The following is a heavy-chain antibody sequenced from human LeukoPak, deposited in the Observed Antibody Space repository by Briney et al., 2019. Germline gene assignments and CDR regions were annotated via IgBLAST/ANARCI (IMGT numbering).Heavy chain of an antibody. Sequence: SETLSLTCTVSGGSISSSSYYWGWIRQPPGKGLEWIGSIYYSGSTYYNPSLKSRVTISVDTSKNQFSLKLSSVTAVDTAVYYCARPRITMIVEAFDIWGQGTMVTVSS. J-gene: IGHJ3*02. CDR1: GGSISSSSYY. D-gene: IGHD3-22*01. CDR3: ARPRITMIVEAFDI. V-gene: IGHV4-39*01. CDR2: IYYSGST.